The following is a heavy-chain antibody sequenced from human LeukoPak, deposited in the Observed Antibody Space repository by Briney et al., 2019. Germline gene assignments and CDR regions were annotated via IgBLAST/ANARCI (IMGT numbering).Heavy chain of an antibody. CDR3: ARSEQAYCGGDCYSGYFQL. Sequence: GGSLRLSCAASGFTFSGYGMHWVRQAPGKGLEWLAVISYDGSNKYNADSVKGRFTISRDNSKNTLYLQMNSLSADDTAVYYCARSEQAYCGGDCYSGYFQLWGQGTLVTVSS. CDR2: ISYDGSNK. CDR1: GFTFSGYG. V-gene: IGHV3-30*03. J-gene: IGHJ1*01. D-gene: IGHD2-21*02.